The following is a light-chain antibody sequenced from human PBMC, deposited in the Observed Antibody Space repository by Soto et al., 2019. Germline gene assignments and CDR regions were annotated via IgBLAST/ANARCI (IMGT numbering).Light chain of an antibody. J-gene: IGKJ4*01. V-gene: IGKV1-9*01. CDR1: QGISSY. Sequence: DIQLTQSPSFVSASVGDRVTITCRASQGISSYLAWYQQKPGKAPKLLIYTASTLQSGVPSRCSGSGSGTEFTLTISCLQPEDVATYYCQQLNNYPLTFGGGTKVEIK. CDR2: TAS. CDR3: QQLNNYPLT.